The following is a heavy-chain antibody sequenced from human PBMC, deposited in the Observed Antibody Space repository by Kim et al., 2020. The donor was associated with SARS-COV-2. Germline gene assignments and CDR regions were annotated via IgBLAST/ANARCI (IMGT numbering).Heavy chain of an antibody. CDR3: ARRTGWLEYYFDY. Sequence: GESLKISCKGSGYSFTSYWISWVRQMPGKGLEWMGRIDPSDSYTNYSPSFQGHVTISADKSISTAYLQWSSLKASDTAMYYCARRTGWLEYYFDYWGQGTLVTVSS. V-gene: IGHV5-10-1*01. D-gene: IGHD6-19*01. CDR1: GYSFTSYW. CDR2: IDPSDSYT. J-gene: IGHJ4*02.